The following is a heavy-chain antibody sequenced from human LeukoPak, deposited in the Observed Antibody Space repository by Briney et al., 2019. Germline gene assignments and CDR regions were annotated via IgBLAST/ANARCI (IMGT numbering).Heavy chain of an antibody. CDR3: AKGGYYYDSSGAAFDY. Sequence: GGSLRLSCAASGFTFSSYWMHWVRQAPGKGLVWVSRINSDGSRINYADSVKGRFTISRDNAKNTLYLQMNSLRADDTAVYYCAKGGYYYDSSGAAFDYWGQGTLVTVSS. V-gene: IGHV3-74*01. CDR1: GFTFSSYW. D-gene: IGHD3-22*01. CDR2: INSDGSRI. J-gene: IGHJ4*02.